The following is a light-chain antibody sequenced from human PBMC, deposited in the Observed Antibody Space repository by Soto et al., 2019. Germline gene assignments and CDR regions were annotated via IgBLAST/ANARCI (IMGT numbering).Light chain of an antibody. CDR2: GAS. V-gene: IGKV3-20*01. CDR3: QQYGSSGT. CDR1: QSVSSN. Sequence: EIVMTQSPATLSVSPGERATLSCRASQSVSSNLAWYQQKPGQAPRFLIYGASTRATGIPDRFSGSGSGTDFTLTISRLEPEEFAVDYCQQYGSSGTFGQGTKVEIK. J-gene: IGKJ1*01.